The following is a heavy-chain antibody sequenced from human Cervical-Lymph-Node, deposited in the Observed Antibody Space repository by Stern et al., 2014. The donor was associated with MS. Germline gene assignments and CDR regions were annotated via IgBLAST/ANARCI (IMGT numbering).Heavy chain of an antibody. V-gene: IGHV1-69*01. CDR1: GGTFNTFD. CDR2: ITPLLGTT. CDR3: TRHQAGIAAP. Sequence: VQLVESGAEVRQPGSSMKVSCKASGGTFNTFDISWVRQTPGQGLEWLGGITPLLGTTNYARNFQGRVTFTADESATTAYMELSNLTSEDTALYYCTRHQAGIAAPWGQGTLVTVSS. D-gene: IGHD6-13*01. J-gene: IGHJ5*02.